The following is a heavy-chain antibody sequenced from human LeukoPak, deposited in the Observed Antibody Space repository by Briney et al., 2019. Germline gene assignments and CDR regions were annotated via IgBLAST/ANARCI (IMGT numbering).Heavy chain of an antibody. V-gene: IGHV1-2*02. Sequence: ASVKVSCKASGYTFTGYYVHWVRQAPGQGLEWMGWINPNSGSTNYAQKFQGRVTMTRDTSISTAYMELSRLRSDDTAVYYCARGLSITIFGVVMFDYWGQGTLVTVSS. J-gene: IGHJ4*02. CDR2: INPNSGST. CDR3: ARGLSITIFGVVMFDY. CDR1: GYTFTGYY. D-gene: IGHD3-3*01.